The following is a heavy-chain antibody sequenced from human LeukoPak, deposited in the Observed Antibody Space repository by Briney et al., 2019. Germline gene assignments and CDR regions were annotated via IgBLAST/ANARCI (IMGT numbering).Heavy chain of an antibody. J-gene: IGHJ4*02. Sequence: GGSLRLSCAASGFTVSSNYMSWVRQAPGKGLEWVSVIYSGGSTYYADSVKGRFTISRDKSKNTLYLQMNSLRAEDTAVYYCARGYSSSFLDYWGQGTLVTVSS. V-gene: IGHV3-53*01. CDR2: IYSGGST. CDR3: ARGYSSSFLDY. CDR1: GFTVSSNY. D-gene: IGHD6-6*01.